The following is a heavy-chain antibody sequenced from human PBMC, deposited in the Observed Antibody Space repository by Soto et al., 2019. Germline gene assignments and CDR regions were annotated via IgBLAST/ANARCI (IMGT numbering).Heavy chain of an antibody. CDR3: ARGGARWPGYFDS. D-gene: IGHD2-15*01. CDR2: IYYSGSS. Sequence: SETLSLTCSVSGGSISGDYYWSWIRQSPEKGLEWIGYIYYSGSSYPNPALQSRLSMSLDTSKNQFSLKLRSVTAADTAVYYRARGGARWPGYFDSWGQGALVTVSS. CDR1: GGSISGDYY. J-gene: IGHJ4*02. V-gene: IGHV4-30-4*08.